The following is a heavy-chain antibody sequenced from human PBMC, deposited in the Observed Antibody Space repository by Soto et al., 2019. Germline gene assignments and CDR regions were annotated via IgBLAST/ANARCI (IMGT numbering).Heavy chain of an antibody. CDR2: ISSSGSTI. Sequence: ESGGGLVQPGGSLRLSCAASGFTFSSYEMNWVRQAPGKGLEWVSYISSSGSTIYYADSVKGRFTISRDNAKNSLYLQMNSLRAEDTAVYYCVRDPHYDSSGYEINWFDPWGQGTLVTVSS. V-gene: IGHV3-48*03. CDR1: GFTFSSYE. J-gene: IGHJ5*02. CDR3: VRDPHYDSSGYEINWFDP. D-gene: IGHD3-22*01.